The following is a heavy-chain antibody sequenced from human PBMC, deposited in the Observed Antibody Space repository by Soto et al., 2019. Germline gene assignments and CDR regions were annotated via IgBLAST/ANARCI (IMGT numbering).Heavy chain of an antibody. Sequence: QVQLQESGPGLVEPSQTLSLTCTVSGGSVSSGGYFWSWIRQSPGEGLEWIGHIYNSVSTYTNPSLGGLITISVGTTSNQFSLQLSSVTAADTAVYFCARGSDVDKIVRWGQGTLVTVSS. CDR3: ARGSDVDKIVR. CDR2: IYNSVST. V-gene: IGHV4-30-4*01. J-gene: IGHJ4*02. CDR1: GGSVSSGGYF. D-gene: IGHD2-15*01.